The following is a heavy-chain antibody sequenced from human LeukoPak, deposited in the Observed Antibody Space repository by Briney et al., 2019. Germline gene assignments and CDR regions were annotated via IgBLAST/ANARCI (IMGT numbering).Heavy chain of an antibody. J-gene: IGHJ5*02. D-gene: IGHD5-24*01. CDR2: IKEDGSIE. CDR1: GFAFSKYW. V-gene: IGHV3-7*01. Sequence: PGGSLRLSCAASGFAFSKYWMSCVRQAPGKGLEWVANIKEDGSIEDYADSVKGRFTVSRDNAKNSLYLQMNSLRVEDTAVYYCVSQQLAPPWGQGTLVTVSS. CDR3: VSQQLAPP.